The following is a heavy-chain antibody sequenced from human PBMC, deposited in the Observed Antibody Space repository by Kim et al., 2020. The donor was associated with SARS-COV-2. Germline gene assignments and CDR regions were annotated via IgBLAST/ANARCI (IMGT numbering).Heavy chain of an antibody. V-gene: IGHV4-30-2*04. Sequence: NPSLKSRLTISVDTSNNQCSLKLSSVTAADTALYYCARLPFAWDGNAFDIWGQGTMVTVSS. D-gene: IGHD1-26*01. J-gene: IGHJ3*02. CDR3: ARLPFAWDGNAFDI.